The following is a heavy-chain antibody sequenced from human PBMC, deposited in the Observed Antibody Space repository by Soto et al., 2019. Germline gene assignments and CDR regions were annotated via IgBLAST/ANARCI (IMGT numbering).Heavy chain of an antibody. CDR2: ISGSGGST. V-gene: IGHV3-23*01. D-gene: IGHD2-15*01. J-gene: IGHJ5*02. CDR1: GLTFSSYA. CDR3: AKGGGCSGGSCHLNWFDP. Sequence: EVQLLESGGGLVQPGGSLRLSCAASGLTFSSYAMNWVRQAPGKGLEWVSGISGSGGSTYYADSVKGRFTISRDNSKSTLYLQMNGLRAEDTAVYYCAKGGGCSGGSCHLNWFDPWGQGTLVTVSS.